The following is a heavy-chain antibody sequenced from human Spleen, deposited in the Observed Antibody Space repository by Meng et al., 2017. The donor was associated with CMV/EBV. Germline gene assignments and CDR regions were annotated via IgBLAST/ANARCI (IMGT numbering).Heavy chain of an antibody. D-gene: IGHD2-15*01. CDR3: ATRDRELTALSGLYYYYGMDV. J-gene: IGHJ6*02. Sequence: GESLKISCAASGFLFSNYEMHWVRQAPGKGLEWVASIRYDESNKYYADSVRGRFTISRENSKNTLFLQMNNLGTEDTALYYCATRDRELTALSGLYYYYGMDVWGQGTTVTVSS. V-gene: IGHV3-30*02. CDR1: GFLFSNYE. CDR2: IRYDESNK.